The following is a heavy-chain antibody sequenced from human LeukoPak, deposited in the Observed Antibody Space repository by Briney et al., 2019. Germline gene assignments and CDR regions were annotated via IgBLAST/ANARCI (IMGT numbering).Heavy chain of an antibody. Sequence: PSQTLSLTCAVSGGSISSGGYSWSWIRQPPGKGLEWIGYIYHSGSTYYNPSLKSRVTISVDRPKNQFSLKLSSVTAADTAVYYCARGSVRGVKYYYYGMDVWGQGTTVTVSS. CDR2: IYHSGST. CDR3: ARGSVRGVKYYYYGMDV. D-gene: IGHD3-3*01. CDR1: GGSISSGGYS. V-gene: IGHV4-30-2*01. J-gene: IGHJ6*02.